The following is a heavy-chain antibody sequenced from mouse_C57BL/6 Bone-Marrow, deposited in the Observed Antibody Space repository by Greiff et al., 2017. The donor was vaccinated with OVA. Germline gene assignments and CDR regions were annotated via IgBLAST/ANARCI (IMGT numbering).Heavy chain of an antibody. Sequence: VQLQQSGPELVKPGASVKIPCKASGYTFTDYNMDWVKQSHGKSLEWIGDINPNNGGTIYNQKFKGKATLTVDKSSSTAYMELRSLTSEDTAVYYCARGDYGSSYDWFAYWGQGTLVTVSA. V-gene: IGHV1-18*01. CDR1: GYTFTDYN. CDR2: INPNNGGT. J-gene: IGHJ3*01. D-gene: IGHD1-1*01. CDR3: ARGDYGSSYDWFAY.